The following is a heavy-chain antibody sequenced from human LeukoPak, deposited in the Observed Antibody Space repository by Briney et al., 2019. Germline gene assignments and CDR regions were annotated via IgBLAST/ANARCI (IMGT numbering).Heavy chain of an antibody. V-gene: IGHV4-4*07. CDR2: IYTSGTT. CDR1: GDSISSYC. D-gene: IGHD2-2*01. J-gene: IGHJ4*02. CDR3: ARETSSTSGRVFDH. Sequence: SETLSLTCTVSGDSISSYCLTWIRQPAGKGLEWIGRIYTSGTTNYNPSLESRLTMSLDTSKNQFSLIMRSVTAADTAVYYCARETSSTSGRVFDHWGQGALVTVSS.